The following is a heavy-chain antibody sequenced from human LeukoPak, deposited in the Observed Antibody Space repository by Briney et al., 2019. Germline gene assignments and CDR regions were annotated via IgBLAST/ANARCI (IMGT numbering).Heavy chain of an antibody. CDR3: ARTPWDIVVVPAAISHGMDV. CDR2: MNPNSGNT. Sequence: ASVKVSCKASGYTFTSYDINLVRQATGQGLEWMGWMNPNSGNTGYAQKFQGRVTMTRNTSISTAYMALSSLRCEDTAVYYCARTPWDIVVVPAAISHGMDVWGQGTTVTVSS. J-gene: IGHJ6*02. CDR1: GYTFTSYD. D-gene: IGHD2-2*02. V-gene: IGHV1-8*01.